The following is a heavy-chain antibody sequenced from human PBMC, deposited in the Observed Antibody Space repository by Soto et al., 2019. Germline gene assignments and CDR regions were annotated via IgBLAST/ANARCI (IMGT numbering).Heavy chain of an antibody. CDR1: GGSISSSSYY. CDR2: IYYSGST. V-gene: IGHV4-39*01. CDR3: ARGFPTVVTVDY. D-gene: IGHD4-17*01. Sequence: QLQLQESGPGLVKPSETLSLTSTVSGGSISSSSYYWGWIRQPPGKGLEWIGSIYYSGSTYYNPSLKSRFTLSVDTSKNQFSLKLSSVTVADTAVYYCARGFPTVVTVDYWGQGTLVTVSS. J-gene: IGHJ4*02.